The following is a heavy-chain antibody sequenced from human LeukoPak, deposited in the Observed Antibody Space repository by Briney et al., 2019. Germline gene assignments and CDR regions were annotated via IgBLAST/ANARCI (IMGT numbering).Heavy chain of an antibody. D-gene: IGHD7-27*01. V-gene: IGHV4-59*01. CDR1: GSSISSYY. Sequence: PSETLSLTCTVSGSSISSYYWSWIRQPPGKGLEWIGYIYYSGSTNYNPSLKSRVTISVDTSKNQFSLKLSSVTAADTAVYYCASSLTGDHFDYWGQGTLVTVSS. J-gene: IGHJ4*02. CDR3: ASSLTGDHFDY. CDR2: IYYSGST.